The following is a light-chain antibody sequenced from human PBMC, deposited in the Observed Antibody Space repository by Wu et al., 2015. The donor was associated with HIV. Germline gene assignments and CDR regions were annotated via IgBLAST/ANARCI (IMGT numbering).Light chain of an antibody. CDR1: QGVSSN. J-gene: IGKJ3*01. CDR3: HQYSSSFT. CDR2: GAS. Sequence: EIVLTQSPATLSLSPGERATLSCRASQGVSSNLAWYQQKPGQAPRLLIYGASTRATDVPSRFSGSGSGTDFTLTISGLEPEDFAVYHCHQYSSSFTFGPGTKVEI. V-gene: IGKV3-20*01.